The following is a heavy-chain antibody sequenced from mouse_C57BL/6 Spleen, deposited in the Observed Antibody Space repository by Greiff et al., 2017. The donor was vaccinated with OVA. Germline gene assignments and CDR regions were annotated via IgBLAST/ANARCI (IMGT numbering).Heavy chain of an antibody. CDR3: AREVHYYGSSYYFDY. J-gene: IGHJ2*01. CDR2: ISDGGSYT. CDR1: GFTFSSYA. D-gene: IGHD1-1*01. Sequence: EVKVEESGGGLVKPGGSLKLSCAASGFTFSSYAMSWVRQTPEKRLEWVATISDGGSYTYYPDNVKGRFTISSDNAKNNLYLQMSHLKSEDTAMYYCAREVHYYGSSYYFDYWGQGTTLTVSS. V-gene: IGHV5-4*01.